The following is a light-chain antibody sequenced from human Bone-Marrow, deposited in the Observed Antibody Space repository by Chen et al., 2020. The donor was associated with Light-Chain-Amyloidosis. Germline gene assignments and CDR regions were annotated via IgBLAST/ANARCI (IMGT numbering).Light chain of an antibody. CDR1: QSISTY. Sequence: DIQMTPSASSLSASVGDRVTITCRASQSISTYLNWYQHKPGVAPRLLIYAASKLQSGVPSRFSGSGSGTDFTLTIRSLEPDDSATYYCQQSYNTPHTFGQGTNLEIK. CDR3: QQSYNTPHT. CDR2: AAS. V-gene: IGKV1-39*01. J-gene: IGKJ2*01.